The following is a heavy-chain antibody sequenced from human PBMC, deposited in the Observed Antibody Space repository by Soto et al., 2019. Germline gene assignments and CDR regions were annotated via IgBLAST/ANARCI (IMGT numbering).Heavy chain of an antibody. CDR2: IYHSGST. D-gene: IGHD4-4*01. V-gene: IGHV4-30-2*01. Sequence: SETLSLTCAVSGGSISSGGYSWSWIRQPQGKGLEWIGYIYHSGSTYYNPSLKSRVTISVDRSKNQFSLKLSSVTAADTAVYYCARGPLTVTTSYYYYGMDVWGQGTTVTVSS. CDR1: GGSISSGGYS. J-gene: IGHJ6*02. CDR3: ARGPLTVTTSYYYYGMDV.